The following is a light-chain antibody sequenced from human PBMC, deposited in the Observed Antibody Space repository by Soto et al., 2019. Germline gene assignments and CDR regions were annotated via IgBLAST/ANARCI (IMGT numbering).Light chain of an antibody. J-gene: IGKJ1*01. CDR1: QSVSNN. CDR3: QQYNNWPRT. CDR2: GAS. Sequence: EIVLTQSPGTLYLSPGDRATLSCRASQSVSNNYLAWYQQKPGQAPRLLIYGASNRATGIPDRFSGSGSGTEFTLTISSLQSEDFAVYYCQQYNNWPRTFGQGTKVDIK. V-gene: IGKV3D-15*01.